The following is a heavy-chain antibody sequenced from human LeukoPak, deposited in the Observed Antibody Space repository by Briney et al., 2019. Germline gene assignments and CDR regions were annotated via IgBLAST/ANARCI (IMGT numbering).Heavy chain of an antibody. CDR2: IASSGRNT. D-gene: IGHD5-24*01. V-gene: IGHV3-23*01. Sequence: AGSLRLSCAASGFTVSSKYMSWVRQAPGKGLEWVSLIASSGRNTYYTDSVRGRFTISRDNSKKTLSLQMNSLRVEDTAIYYCAKDIQLSAWGLGTMVTVSS. CDR3: AKDIQLSA. J-gene: IGHJ3*01. CDR1: GFTVSSKY.